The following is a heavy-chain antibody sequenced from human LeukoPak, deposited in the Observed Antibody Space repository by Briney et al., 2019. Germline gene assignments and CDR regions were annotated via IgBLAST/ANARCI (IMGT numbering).Heavy chain of an antibody. CDR2: IYYSGST. J-gene: IGHJ5*02. CDR3: ARPLGLLWYSNWFDP. D-gene: IGHD3-10*01. CDR1: GGSISSSSYY. Sequence: SETLSLTCTVSGGSISSSSYYWGWIRQPPGKGLEWIGSIYYSGSTYYNPSLKSRATISVDTSKNQFSLKLSSVTAADTAVYYCARPLGLLWYSNWFDPWGQGTLVTVSS. V-gene: IGHV4-39*01.